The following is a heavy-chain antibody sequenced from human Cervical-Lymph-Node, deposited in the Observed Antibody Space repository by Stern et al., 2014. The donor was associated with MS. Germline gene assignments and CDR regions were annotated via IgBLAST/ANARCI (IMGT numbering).Heavy chain of an antibody. D-gene: IGHD3-22*01. CDR1: GFTFRDYA. J-gene: IGHJ4*02. Sequence: EVQLVESGGGLVKPGRSLRLSCTASGFTFRDYAMSWFRQAPGKGLEWVGFIRRKIYGGTTEYAASVKGRFTISRDDSNSIAYLQMNSLKTEDTAVYYCTRSYDPRAYSGLPPSDSWGQGTLVTVSS. CDR2: IRRKIYGGTT. CDR3: TRSYDPRAYSGLPPSDS. V-gene: IGHV3-49*05.